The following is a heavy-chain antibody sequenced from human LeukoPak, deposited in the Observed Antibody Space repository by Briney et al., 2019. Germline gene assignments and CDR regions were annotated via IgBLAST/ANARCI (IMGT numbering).Heavy chain of an antibody. CDR1: GFTFSNYG. D-gene: IGHD3-16*01. CDR2: IWFDGSNQ. J-gene: IGHJ4*02. V-gene: IGHV3-33*06. CDR3: AKDFARAGGDYFDY. Sequence: PGTSLRLSCAASGFTFSNYGMHWVRQAPGKGLEWVALIWFDGSNQYYANSVKGRFTVSRDNSKNTLYLLMNSLRSDDKAVYYCAKDFARAGGDYFDYWGQGTLVTVSS.